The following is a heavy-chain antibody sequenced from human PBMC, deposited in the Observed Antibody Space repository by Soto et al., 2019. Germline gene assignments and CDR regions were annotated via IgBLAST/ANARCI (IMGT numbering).Heavy chain of an antibody. D-gene: IGHD2-15*01. CDR3: ARDPGAASFDF. CDR2: INTSNDNK. J-gene: IGHJ4*02. CDR1: GYTFTNYG. Sequence: VSVKVSCKASGYTFTNYGISWVRQAPGEGLEWVGWINTSNDNKLYAQKLQGRLTLTTDTSTSTAYMDLTTLRSDDTAVYFCARDPGAASFDFWAQGTLVTVSS. V-gene: IGHV1-18*01.